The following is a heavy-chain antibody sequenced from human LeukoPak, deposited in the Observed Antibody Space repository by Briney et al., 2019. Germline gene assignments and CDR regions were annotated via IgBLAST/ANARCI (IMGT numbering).Heavy chain of an antibody. J-gene: IGHJ3*02. CDR2: ISSSGSTI. Sequence: GGSLRLSCAASGFTLSSYEMNWVRQAPGKGLEWVSYISSSGSTIYYADSVKGRFTISRDNAKNSLYLQMNSLRAEDTAVYYCARDGVDSSGYYYGSVAFDIWGQGTMVTVSS. D-gene: IGHD3-22*01. V-gene: IGHV3-48*03. CDR1: GFTLSSYE. CDR3: ARDGVDSSGYYYGSVAFDI.